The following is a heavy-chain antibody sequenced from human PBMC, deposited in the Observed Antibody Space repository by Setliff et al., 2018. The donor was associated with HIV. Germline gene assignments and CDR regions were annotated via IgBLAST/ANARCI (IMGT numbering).Heavy chain of an antibody. CDR3: ARGRTAGYTYNYGY. D-gene: IGHD3-16*01. Sequence: ASVKVSCKASGYTFISYYMHWVRQAPGQGLEWLGMVNPSGGSTAYAQKFQGRVTMTRDTSTNTVYMDLSGLRSDDTAAYYCARGRTAGYTYNYGYWGQGTLGTAPQ. CDR2: VNPSGGST. J-gene: IGHJ4*02. CDR1: GYTFISYY. V-gene: IGHV1-46*01.